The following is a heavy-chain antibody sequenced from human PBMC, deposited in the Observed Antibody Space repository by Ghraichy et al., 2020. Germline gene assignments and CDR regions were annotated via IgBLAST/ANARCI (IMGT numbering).Heavy chain of an antibody. Sequence: SETLSLTCTVSGGSISGYYWSWIRQPPGKGLEWIGWIYYSGSTSYNPSLNGRVTILVDTSKNQFSLKLSSVTAADTAVYYCARGVYGGPGAGYWGQGTLVTVSS. CDR3: ARGVYGGPGAGY. CDR2: IYYSGST. V-gene: IGHV4-59*08. CDR1: GGSISGYY. J-gene: IGHJ4*02. D-gene: IGHD4-23*01.